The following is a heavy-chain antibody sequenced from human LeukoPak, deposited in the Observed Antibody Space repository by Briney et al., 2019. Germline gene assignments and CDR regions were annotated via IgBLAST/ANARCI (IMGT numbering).Heavy chain of an antibody. Sequence: GGSLTLLYAASGIPFTRYGTHSVSHAPGQGQARGTVIWYDGSNKYYPHSVKRRFTISRDNSKNTLYLQMNTLRAEDTAVYYWTKNFTKVRALPHSSGQGTLVTVSP. CDR2: IWYDGSNK. CDR3: TKNFTKVRALPHS. CDR1: GIPFTRYG. D-gene: IGHD3-10*01. V-gene: IGHV3-33*06. J-gene: IGHJ4*02.